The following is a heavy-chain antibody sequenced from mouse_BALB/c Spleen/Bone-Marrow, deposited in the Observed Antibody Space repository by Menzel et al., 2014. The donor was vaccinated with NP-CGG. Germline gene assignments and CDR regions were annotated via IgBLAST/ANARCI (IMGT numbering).Heavy chain of an antibody. J-gene: IGHJ2*01. V-gene: IGHV1-80*01. CDR1: GYVFSTYW. Sequence: VQVVESGAALVRPGSSVKISCESSGYVFSTYWINWVKQRPGQGLEWIGQIYPGDGDTDYNGKFKDKATLTADKSSNTAYMQLSSLTSEDSAVYFCARGGISVDYWGQGTTLTVSS. CDR2: IYPGDGDT. CDR3: ARGGISVDY.